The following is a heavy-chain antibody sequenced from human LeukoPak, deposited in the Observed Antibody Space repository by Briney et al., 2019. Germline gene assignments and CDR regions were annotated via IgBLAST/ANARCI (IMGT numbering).Heavy chain of an antibody. V-gene: IGHV5-51*01. CDR1: GYSFTTYS. J-gene: IGHJ3*02. D-gene: IGHD3-10*01. CDR2: IYPGDSDT. CDR3: ARRITVVRGTGAFDI. Sequence: GESLKISCKGSGYSFTTYSIGWVRQMPGKGLEWMGIIYPGDSDTSYSPSFQGQVKISSDKSTTTAYLQWSSLKASGTAMYYCARRITVVRGTGAFDIWGQGTMVTVSS.